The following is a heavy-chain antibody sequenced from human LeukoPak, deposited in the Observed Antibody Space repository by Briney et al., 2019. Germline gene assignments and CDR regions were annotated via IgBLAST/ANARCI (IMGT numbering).Heavy chain of an antibody. CDR2: ISHDGSNK. CDR3: AKVGGSGYYYFYFDY. D-gene: IGHD3-22*01. Sequence: PGGSLRLSCAASGFTFSSYAMHWVRQAPGKGLEWVAVISHDGSNKYYADSVKGRFTISRDNSKNTLYLQMNSLRAEDTAVYYCAKVGGSGYYYFYFDYWGQGTLVTVSS. V-gene: IGHV3-30*04. J-gene: IGHJ4*02. CDR1: GFTFSSYA.